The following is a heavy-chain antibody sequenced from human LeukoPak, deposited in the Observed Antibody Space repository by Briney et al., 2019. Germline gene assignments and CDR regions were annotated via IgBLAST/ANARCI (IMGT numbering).Heavy chain of an antibody. CDR3: ALLGRELTLDY. J-gene: IGHJ4*02. Sequence: GGSLRLSCAASGFTFSSYAMSWARQAPGKGLEWVSAISGSGGSTYYADSVKGRFTISRDNSKNTLYLQMNSLRAEDTAVYYCALLGRELTLDYWGQGTLVTVSS. V-gene: IGHV3-23*01. D-gene: IGHD1-26*01. CDR2: ISGSGGST. CDR1: GFTFSSYA.